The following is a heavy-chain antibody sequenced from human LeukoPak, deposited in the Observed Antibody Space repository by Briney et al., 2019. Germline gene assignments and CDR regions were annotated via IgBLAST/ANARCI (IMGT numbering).Heavy chain of an antibody. Sequence: SETLSLTCTVSGGSISSYYWSWIRRPPGKGLEWIGYIYYSGSTNYNPSLKSRVTISVDTSKNQFSLKLSSVTAADTAVCYCARVSSRAWYAFDIWGQGTMVTVSS. CDR1: GGSISSYY. D-gene: IGHD6-13*01. V-gene: IGHV4-59*01. J-gene: IGHJ3*02. CDR3: ARVSSRAWYAFDI. CDR2: IYYSGST.